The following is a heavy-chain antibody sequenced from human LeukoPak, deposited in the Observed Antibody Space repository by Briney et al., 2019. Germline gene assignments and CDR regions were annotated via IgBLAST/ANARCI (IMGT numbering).Heavy chain of an antibody. CDR1: GGSFSGYY. V-gene: IGHV4-34*01. D-gene: IGHD3-10*01. CDR2: INHSGST. J-gene: IGHJ4*02. CDR3: ARGKVLWFGELVLDY. Sequence: PSETLSLTCAVCGGSFSGYYWSWIRQPPGKGLEWIGEINHSGSTNYNPSLKSRVTISVDTSKNQFSLKLSSVTAADAAVYYCARGKVLWFGELVLDYWGQGTLVTVSS.